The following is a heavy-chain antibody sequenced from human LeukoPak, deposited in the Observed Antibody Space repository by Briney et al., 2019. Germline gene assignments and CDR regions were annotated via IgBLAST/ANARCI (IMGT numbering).Heavy chain of an antibody. V-gene: IGHV4-4*02. J-gene: IGHJ4*02. CDR3: ARTFSGYDFFEAGYYFDY. CDR2: IYHSGSI. Sequence: PSETLSLTCAVSGGSISSNNWWSWVRQPPGKGLEWIGEIYHSGSINYNSSLKSRVTISVDKSKNQFSLKLNSVTAADTAVYYCARTFSGYDFFEAGYYFDYWGQGTLVTVSS. D-gene: IGHD5-12*01. CDR1: GGSISSNNW.